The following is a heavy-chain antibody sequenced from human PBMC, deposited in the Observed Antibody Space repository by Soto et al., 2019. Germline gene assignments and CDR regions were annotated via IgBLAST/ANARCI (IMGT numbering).Heavy chain of an antibody. V-gene: IGHV3-23*01. CDR1: GFIFSSYA. CDR2: ISGSGGTA. J-gene: IGHJ3*02. CDR3: ANLAGGWSAAFGI. D-gene: IGHD6-19*01. Sequence: EVQLLESGGGLVQPGGSLRLSCAASGFIFSSYAMTWVRQAPGKGLEWVSSISGSGGTAYYADSVKGRFTISRDNSRNTRDLQIHRLRAEDAAVYYCANLAGGWSAAFGIWGQGTLVTVSS.